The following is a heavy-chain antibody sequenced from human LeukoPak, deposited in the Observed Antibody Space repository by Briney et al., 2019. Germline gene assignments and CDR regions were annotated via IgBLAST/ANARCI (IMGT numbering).Heavy chain of an antibody. CDR3: ARETSLAAAGTVPSYYYYYMDV. J-gene: IGHJ6*03. V-gene: IGHV3-53*01. CDR1: GFTVSSNY. D-gene: IGHD6-13*01. CDR2: IYSGGST. Sequence: GGSLRLSCAASGFTVSSNYMSCVRQAPGKGLEWVSVIYSGGSTYYADSVKGRFTISRDNSKNTLYLQMNSLRAEDTAVYYCARETSLAAAGTVPSYYYYYMDVWGKGTTVTVSS.